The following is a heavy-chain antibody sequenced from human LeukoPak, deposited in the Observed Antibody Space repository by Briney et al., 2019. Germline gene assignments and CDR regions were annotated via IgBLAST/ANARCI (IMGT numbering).Heavy chain of an antibody. CDR1: GFTFSSYA. J-gene: IGHJ4*01. Sequence: GSLRLSCTASGFTFSSYAMYWVRQSPGKGLEWVSGIFGSGGSAHYADSVKGRFTISRDNSQNTVYLQMNSLRAEDTAVYYCGKTTTGYSSGRNPAWLIDYWGHGTLVSVSS. V-gene: IGHV3-23*01. D-gene: IGHD2-15*01. CDR3: GKTTTGYSSGRNPAWLIDY. CDR2: IFGSGGSA.